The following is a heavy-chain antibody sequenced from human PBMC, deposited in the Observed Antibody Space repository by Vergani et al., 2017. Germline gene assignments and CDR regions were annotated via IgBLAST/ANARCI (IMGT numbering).Heavy chain of an antibody. Sequence: EVQLVESGGGLEQPGRSLRLSCRASGFTFTDYGISWVRQAPGKGLEWVGFVRNKEDGGTPEHAASVKGRFTISRDDSKAIAYLQMNSLKTEDTAVYYCARGSRVAPAAEKGYYYYAMDVWGQGTTVTVSS. CDR1: GFTFTDYG. V-gene: IGHV3-49*04. J-gene: IGHJ6*02. D-gene: IGHD2-2*01. CDR2: VRNKEDGGTP. CDR3: ARGSRVAPAAEKGYYYYAMDV.